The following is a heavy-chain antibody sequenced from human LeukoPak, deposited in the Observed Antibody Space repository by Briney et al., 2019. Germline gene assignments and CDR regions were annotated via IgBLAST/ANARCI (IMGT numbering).Heavy chain of an antibody. V-gene: IGHV4-61*02. Sequence: PSETLSLTCTVSGGSISSGSYYWSWIRKPAGKGLEWIGRVFLSGSTNYNPSLKRRVTISVDTSKNQFSLKLSSVTAADTDVYYCARSIYYGSGSYYGPFDYWGQGTLVTVSS. J-gene: IGHJ4*02. CDR1: GGSISSGSYY. CDR3: ARSIYYGSGSYYGPFDY. D-gene: IGHD3-10*01. CDR2: VFLSGST.